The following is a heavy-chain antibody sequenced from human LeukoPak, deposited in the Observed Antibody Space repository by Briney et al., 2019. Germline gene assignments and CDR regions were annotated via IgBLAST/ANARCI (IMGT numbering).Heavy chain of an antibody. Sequence: GASVKVSCKASGYTFTGYYMHWVRQAPGQGLEWMGWINPNSGGTNYAQKFQGRVTMTRDTSISTAYMELSRLRSDDTAVYYCARGEDDYVWGSYRPRLPPNWFDPWGQGTLVTVSS. D-gene: IGHD3-16*02. V-gene: IGHV1-2*02. CDR1: GYTFTGYY. CDR2: INPNSGGT. CDR3: ARGEDDYVWGSYRPRLPPNWFDP. J-gene: IGHJ5*02.